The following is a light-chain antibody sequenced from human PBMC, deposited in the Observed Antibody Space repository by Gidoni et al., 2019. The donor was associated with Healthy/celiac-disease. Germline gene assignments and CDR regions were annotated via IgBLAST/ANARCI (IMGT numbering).Light chain of an antibody. J-gene: IGKJ5*01. V-gene: IGKV3-11*01. CDR1: QSVSSY. Sequence: VFTHSPATLSLSPGERATLSCRASQSVSSYLAWYQQKPGKAPRLLIYDASNRATGIPARFSGSGSGTDFTLTISSLEPDDFAVYYCQQRSNWPRTFGQGTRLEIK. CDR2: DAS. CDR3: QQRSNWPRT.